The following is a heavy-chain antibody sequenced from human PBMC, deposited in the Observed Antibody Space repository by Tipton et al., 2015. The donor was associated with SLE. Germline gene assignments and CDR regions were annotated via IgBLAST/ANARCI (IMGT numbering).Heavy chain of an antibody. Sequence: SGFTFSSYGMRWVRQAPGKGLEWVANIKQDGSEKYYVDSVKGRFTISRDNAKNSLYLQMNSLRAEDTAVYYCARDIVVVVAARSYYYGMDVWGQGTTVTVSS. CDR2: IKQDGSEK. J-gene: IGHJ6*02. D-gene: IGHD2-15*01. CDR3: ARDIVVVVAARSYYYGMDV. CDR1: GFTFSSYG. V-gene: IGHV3-7*01.